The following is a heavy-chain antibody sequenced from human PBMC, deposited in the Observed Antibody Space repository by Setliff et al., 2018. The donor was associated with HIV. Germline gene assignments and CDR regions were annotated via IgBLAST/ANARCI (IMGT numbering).Heavy chain of an antibody. CDR3: ARDPRCTNGVCYYYFDY. CDR1: GCTFTGYY. D-gene: IGHD2-8*01. V-gene: IGHV1-2*06. Sequence: ASVKVSCKASGCTFTGYYMHWVRQAPGQGLEWMGRINPNSGGTNYAQKFQGRVTMTRDTSISTAYMELSRLRSDDTAVYYCARDPRCTNGVCYYYFDYWGQGTLVTVSS. CDR2: INPNSGGT. J-gene: IGHJ4*02.